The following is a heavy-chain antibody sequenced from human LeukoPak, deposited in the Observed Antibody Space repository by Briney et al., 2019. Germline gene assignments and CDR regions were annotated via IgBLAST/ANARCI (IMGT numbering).Heavy chain of an antibody. CDR1: GLTFSSYG. J-gene: IGHJ5*02. CDR3: AKNGGAAALNWFDP. Sequence: GGSLRLSCAASGLTFSSYGMNWVRQAPGKGLEWVSGISDSGGSTYYADSVKGRFTISRDNSKNTLYLQMNSLRAEDTAVYYCAKNGGAAALNWFDPWGQGTLVTVSS. CDR2: ISDSGGST. D-gene: IGHD6-13*01. V-gene: IGHV3-23*01.